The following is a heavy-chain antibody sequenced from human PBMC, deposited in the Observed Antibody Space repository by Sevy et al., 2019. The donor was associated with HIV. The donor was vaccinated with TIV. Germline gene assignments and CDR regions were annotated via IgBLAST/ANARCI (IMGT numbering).Heavy chain of an antibody. CDR1: GFTIRSYT. D-gene: IGHD3-22*01. J-gene: IGHJ4*02. CDR3: AKGPDYYASSGTPLDY. V-gene: IGHV3-23*01. CDR2: ITGSGDKI. Sequence: GSLRLSCVVSGFTIRSYTMTWVRQAPGKGLEWVSTITGSGDKIYYADSVKGRFTISRDNSRNTLYLQMSSLRAADTAVYYCAKGPDYYASSGTPLDYWGQGTLVTVSS.